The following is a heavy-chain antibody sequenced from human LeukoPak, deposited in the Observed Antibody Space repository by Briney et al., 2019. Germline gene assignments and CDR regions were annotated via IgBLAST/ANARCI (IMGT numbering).Heavy chain of an antibody. CDR1: GFTISSYW. CDR3: ARDRVTMVRGAFDP. J-gene: IGHJ5*02. D-gene: IGHD3-10*01. CDR2: ISSDGSTT. V-gene: IGHV3-74*01. Sequence: GGSLRLSCAASGFTISSYWMHWVRQAPGKGLVWVSRISSDGSTTTYADSVKGRFTISRDNAKNSLYLQMNSLRAEDTAVYYCARDRVTMVRGAFDPWGQGTLVTVSS.